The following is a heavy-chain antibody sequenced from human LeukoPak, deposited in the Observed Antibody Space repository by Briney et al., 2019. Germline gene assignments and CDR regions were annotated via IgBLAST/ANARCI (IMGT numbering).Heavy chain of an antibody. CDR3: ARATRPRGDFDY. Sequence: SETLSLTCTVSTYSISSGYYWGWIRQPPGKGLEWIGSIYHSGSTYYNPSLKSRVTISVDTSKNQFSLKLSSVTAADTAVYYCARATRPRGDFDYWGQGTLVTVSS. D-gene: IGHD6-6*01. CDR1: TYSISSGYY. V-gene: IGHV4-38-2*02. J-gene: IGHJ4*02. CDR2: IYHSGST.